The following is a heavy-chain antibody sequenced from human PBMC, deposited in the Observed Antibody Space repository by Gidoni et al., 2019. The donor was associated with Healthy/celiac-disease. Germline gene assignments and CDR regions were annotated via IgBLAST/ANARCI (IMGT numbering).Heavy chain of an antibody. J-gene: IGHJ6*02. CDR3: AREVAGYYYGMDV. V-gene: IGHV1-18*01. D-gene: IGHD2-15*01. CDR2: ISSYNGNT. Sequence: QFQLVQSGAEVKKPGASVKVSCKASDYTFTSYGISSVRQSPGQGLEWMGWISSYNGNTNYAQKLQGRVNMTTDTSTSTAYMELRSLRSDDTAVYYCAREVAGYYYGMDVWGQGTTVTVSS. CDR1: DYTFTSYG.